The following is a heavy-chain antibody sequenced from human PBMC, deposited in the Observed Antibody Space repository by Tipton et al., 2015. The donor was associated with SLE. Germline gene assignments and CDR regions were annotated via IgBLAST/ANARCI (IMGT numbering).Heavy chain of an antibody. V-gene: IGHV3-30*19. Sequence: SLRLSCVASGLMFRSYGMHWVRQAPGKGLEWVTAISYDVSNTYYADSVKGRFTISRDNSKNTLFLQMNSLRPEDTAVYYCGRPWGFSSGWQGSAFDIWGQGTMVTVSS. CDR2: ISYDVSNT. CDR1: GLMFRSYG. J-gene: IGHJ3*02. D-gene: IGHD6-19*01. CDR3: GRPWGFSSGWQGSAFDI.